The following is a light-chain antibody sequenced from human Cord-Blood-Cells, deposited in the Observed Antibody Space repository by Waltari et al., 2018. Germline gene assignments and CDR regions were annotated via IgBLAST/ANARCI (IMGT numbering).Light chain of an antibody. CDR3: QQSYSTPPWT. CDR1: QSISSY. V-gene: IGKV1-39*01. Sequence: DIQMTQSPSSLSASVGDRVTITCRASQSISSYLNWYQQKPGKAPKLLIYALSSLQSGVPSRFSGSGSGTDFTLTISSLQPEDFATYYCQQSYSTPPWTFGQGTKVEIK. J-gene: IGKJ1*01. CDR2: ALS.